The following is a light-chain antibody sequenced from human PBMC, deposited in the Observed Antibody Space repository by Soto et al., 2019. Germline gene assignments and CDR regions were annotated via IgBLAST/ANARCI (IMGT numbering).Light chain of an antibody. CDR1: QSISGW. J-gene: IGKJ2*01. CDR2: DAS. Sequence: DIQMTQSPSTLSASVGDTVSITCRASQSISGWMAWYQQKPGKVPKLLIFDASSLESGVPSRFSGSGSGTIFTLTISGLQPGDFETHYCQQYNSYPYTFGQGT. V-gene: IGKV1-5*01. CDR3: QQYNSYPYT.